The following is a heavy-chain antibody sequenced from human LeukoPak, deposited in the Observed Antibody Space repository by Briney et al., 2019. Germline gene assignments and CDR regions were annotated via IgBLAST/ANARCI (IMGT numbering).Heavy chain of an antibody. J-gene: IGHJ4*02. CDR3: ARDSRSGGSYYEFDY. CDR2: INPNSGGT. Sequence: ASVKVSCKASGYTFTGYYMHWVRPAPGRGLEWMGWINPNSGGTNYAQKFQGRVTMTRDTSISTAYMELSRLRSDDTAVYYCARDSRSGGSYYEFDYWGQGTLVTVSS. CDR1: GYTFTGYY. V-gene: IGHV1-2*02. D-gene: IGHD1-26*01.